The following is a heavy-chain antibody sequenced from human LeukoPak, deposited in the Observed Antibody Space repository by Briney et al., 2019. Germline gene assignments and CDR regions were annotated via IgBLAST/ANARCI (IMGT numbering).Heavy chain of an antibody. CDR3: ARDRRQYSGYSSWYFAY. CDR2: ISSDGKSI. D-gene: IGHD5-12*01. CDR1: GFIFSDYY. V-gene: IGHV3-11*01. Sequence: SGGSLRLSCAASGFIFSDYYMSWIRQAPGKGLEWISFISSDGKSINYADSVKGRFTISRDNAKNSLYLNIDSLRPEDTAVYYCARDRRQYSGYSSWYFAYWGQGALVTVSS. J-gene: IGHJ4*02.